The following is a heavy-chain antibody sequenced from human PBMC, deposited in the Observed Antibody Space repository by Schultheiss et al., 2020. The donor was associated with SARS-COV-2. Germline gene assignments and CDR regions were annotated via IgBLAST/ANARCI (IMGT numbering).Heavy chain of an antibody. CDR3: ARSGYRNGSFDY. J-gene: IGHJ4*02. D-gene: IGHD5-18*01. CDR2: FDHSGST. Sequence: SETLSLTCTVSGGSISSYYWSWIRQPPGKGLEWIGYFDHSGSTNYNPSLKSRVTISVDTSKNQFSLKLSSVTAADTAVYYCARSGYRNGSFDYWGQGTLVTVSS. CDR1: GGSISSYY. V-gene: IGHV4-59*01.